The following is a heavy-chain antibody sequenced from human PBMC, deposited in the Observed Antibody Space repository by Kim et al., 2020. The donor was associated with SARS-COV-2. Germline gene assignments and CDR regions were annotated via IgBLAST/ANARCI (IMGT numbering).Heavy chain of an antibody. J-gene: IGHJ4*02. CDR3: AGGAGATISY. CDR1: GGSIRTYF. Sequence: SETLSLTCTVSGGSIRTYFWNWIRHPPGKGLEYLGYIFHTGITNYNPSLKSRVTMSVDTSKSQFSLHLNSVTAADTAMYYCAGGAGATISYWGQGILVTVSS. CDR2: IFHTGIT. D-gene: IGHD1-26*01. V-gene: IGHV4-59*13.